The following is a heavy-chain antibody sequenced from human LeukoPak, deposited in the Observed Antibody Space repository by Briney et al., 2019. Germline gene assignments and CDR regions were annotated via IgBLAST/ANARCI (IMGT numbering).Heavy chain of an antibody. J-gene: IGHJ4*02. Sequence: ASVKVSCKASGYTFTSYHIIWVRQAPGQGLEWMGWISTYNGNTNYGQKLQGRVTMTTDTSTSTAYMELRSLRSDDTAVYYCAVATTAAFDYWGQGTLVTVSS. CDR1: GYTFTSYH. CDR2: ISTYNGNT. D-gene: IGHD5-24*01. CDR3: AVATTAAFDY. V-gene: IGHV1-18*04.